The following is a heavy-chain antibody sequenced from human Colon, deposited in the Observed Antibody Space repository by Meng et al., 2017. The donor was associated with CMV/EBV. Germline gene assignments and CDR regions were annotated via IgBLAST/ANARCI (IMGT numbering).Heavy chain of an antibody. J-gene: IGHJ5*02. CDR1: GFTFRGYA. V-gene: IGHV3-23*01. CDR2: ISGSGGST. Sequence: GGSLRLSCEASGFTFRGYAMSWVRQGPGKGLDWVSAISGSGGSTYYADSVKGRFTSSRDNSTNMVFLQMNILRVEDTAVYYCAKDKWLAGDGRNYCEWSGRHWCDPWGQGTLVTVSS. D-gene: IGHD3-3*01. CDR3: AKDKWLAGDGRNYCEWSGRHWCDP.